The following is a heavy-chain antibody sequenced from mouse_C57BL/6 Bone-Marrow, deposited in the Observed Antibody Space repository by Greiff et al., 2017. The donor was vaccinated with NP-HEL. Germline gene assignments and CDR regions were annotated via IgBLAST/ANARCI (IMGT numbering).Heavy chain of an antibody. CDR2: IWRGGST. V-gene: IGHV2-5*01. Sequence: VQLQQSGPGLVQPSQSLSITCTVSGFSLTSYGVHWVRQSPGKGLEWLGVIWRGGSTDSNAAFMSRLSITKDNSKSQVFFKMHSLQADDTAIYYCAKKSGSYDCCFDVWGTGTTVTVSS. J-gene: IGHJ1*03. CDR3: AKKSGSYDCCFDV. CDR1: GFSLTSYG. D-gene: IGHD1-1*02.